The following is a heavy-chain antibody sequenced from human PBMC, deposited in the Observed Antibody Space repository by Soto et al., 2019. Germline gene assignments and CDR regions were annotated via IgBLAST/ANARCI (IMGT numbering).Heavy chain of an antibody. CDR2: IRGKAYGGTT. CDR3: TSTLSSLDSYCSYGTDV. J-gene: IGHJ6*02. V-gene: IGHV3-49*04. CDR1: GFTFGDYA. Sequence: GGSLRLSCTASGFTFGDYAMSWVRQAPGKGLEWVGFIRGKAYGGTTEYAASVKGRFTISRDDSKSIAYLQMNSLKTEDTAVYYCTSTLSSLDSYCSYGTDVWGQGTTVTVSS. D-gene: IGHD6-6*01.